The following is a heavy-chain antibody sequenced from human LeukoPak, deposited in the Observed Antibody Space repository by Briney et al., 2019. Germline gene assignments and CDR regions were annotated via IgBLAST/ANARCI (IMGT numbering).Heavy chain of an antibody. CDR1: A. V-gene: IGHV1-3*01. CDR3: AREGRYGDYSDY. J-gene: IGHJ4*02. Sequence: AWNWIRQSPSRGLEWLGWINAGNGNTKYSQKFQGRVTITRDTSASTAYMELSSLRYEDTAVYYCAREGRYGDYSDYWGQGTLVTVSS. D-gene: IGHD4-17*01. CDR2: INAGNGNT.